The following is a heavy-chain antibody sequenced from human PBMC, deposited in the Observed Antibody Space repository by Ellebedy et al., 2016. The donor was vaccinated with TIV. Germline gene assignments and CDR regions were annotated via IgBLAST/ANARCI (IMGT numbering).Heavy chain of an antibody. V-gene: IGHV3-74*01. CDR1: GFTFSSYW. CDR2: ISSDGGTT. CDR3: AKDRGLDYDRNGFSSNLDS. J-gene: IGHJ4*02. Sequence: GESLKISCAASGFTFSSYWMHWVRQVPGEGLVWVSRISSDGGTTTYADSVKGRFTISRDNAKNSLYLQMNSLRPEDTAVYYCAKDRGLDYDRNGFSSNLDSWGQGTLVTVSS. D-gene: IGHD3-22*01.